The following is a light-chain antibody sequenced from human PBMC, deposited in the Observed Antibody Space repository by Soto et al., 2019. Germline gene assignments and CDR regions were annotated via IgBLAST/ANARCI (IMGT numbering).Light chain of an antibody. CDR2: GAY. CDR3: QQYNHWPPLP. V-gene: IGKV3-15*01. CDR1: QSVGRN. Sequence: EIGMTQSPATLSVSPGERATLSCRARQSVGRNLAWYQQKPGQAPRLRIYGAYTRATGIPARFSGSGSGTEFTLTISNLQSEDVAIYSCQQYNHWPPLPFGGGTKVEIK. J-gene: IGKJ4*01.